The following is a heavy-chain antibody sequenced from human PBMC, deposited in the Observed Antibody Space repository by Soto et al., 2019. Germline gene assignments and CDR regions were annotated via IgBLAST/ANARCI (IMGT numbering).Heavy chain of an antibody. D-gene: IGHD2-21*02. J-gene: IGHJ5*02. CDR2: MNPNSGNT. CDR1: GYTFTSYD. V-gene: IGHV1-8*01. Sequence: QVQLVQSGAEVKKPGASVKVSCKAYGYTFTSYDINWVRQATGQGLEYLGWMNPNSGNTGYVQKFQGRDTMTRDTAIRTVYMEMSRLRSEDRAVYYCAIVITYGGYSRWFDTWGQGTLVTVSS. CDR3: AIVITYGGYSRWFDT.